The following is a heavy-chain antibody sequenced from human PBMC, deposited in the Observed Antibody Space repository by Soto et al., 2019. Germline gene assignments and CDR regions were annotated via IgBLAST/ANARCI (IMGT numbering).Heavy chain of an antibody. Sequence: SETLSLTCTVSGGSISSSSYYWGWIRQPPGKGLEWIGSIYYSGSTYYNPSLKSRVTISVDTSKNQFSLKLSSVTAADTAVYYCARQWRGRIQLPNYYYYGMDVWGQGTTVTVSS. CDR2: IYYSGST. CDR1: GGSISSSSYY. J-gene: IGHJ6*02. CDR3: ARQWRGRIQLPNYYYYGMDV. D-gene: IGHD5-18*01. V-gene: IGHV4-39*01.